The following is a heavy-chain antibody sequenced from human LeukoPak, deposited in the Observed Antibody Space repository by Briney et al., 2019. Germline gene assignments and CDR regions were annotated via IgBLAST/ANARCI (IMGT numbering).Heavy chain of an antibody. V-gene: IGHV3-23*01. D-gene: IGHD5-24*01. CDR3: ARRGGRDGYNPPYYFDY. Sequence: PGGSLRLSCAASGFTFSSYAMSWVRQAPGKGLEWVSAISGSGGSTYYADSVKGRFTISRDNSKNTLYLQMNSLRAEDTAVYYCARRGGRDGYNPPYYFDYWGQGTLVTVSS. J-gene: IGHJ4*02. CDR2: ISGSGGST. CDR1: GFTFSSYA.